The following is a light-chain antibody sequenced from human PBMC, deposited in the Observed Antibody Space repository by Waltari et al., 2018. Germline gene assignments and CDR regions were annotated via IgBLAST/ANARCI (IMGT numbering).Light chain of an antibody. CDR1: SGRIAANY. CDR2: EDN. J-gene: IGLJ3*02. V-gene: IGLV6-57*04. CDR3: QSFDSSNHRV. Sequence: NFVLTQPHSVSESPGKTVTISCARSSGRIAANYVQWFQQRPGSAPTTVIYEDNQRPSGVPDRFSGSIDSSSNSASLTISGLKTEDEADYYCQSFDSSNHRVFGGGTKLTVL.